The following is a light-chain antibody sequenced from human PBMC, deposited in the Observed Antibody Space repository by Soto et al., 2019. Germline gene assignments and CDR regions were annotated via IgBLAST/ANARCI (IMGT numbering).Light chain of an antibody. CDR2: DVS. J-gene: IGLJ2*01. V-gene: IGLV2-14*03. CDR3: SSYTSSSTLL. Sequence: QSALTQPASVSGSPVQSITISCTGTSSDVGTYNYVSWYHHHPGKAPKLMIYDVSNRPSGVSNRFSGAKSGNTASLTISGLQGEDEADYYCSSYTSSSTLLFGGGTKLTVL. CDR1: SSDVGTYNY.